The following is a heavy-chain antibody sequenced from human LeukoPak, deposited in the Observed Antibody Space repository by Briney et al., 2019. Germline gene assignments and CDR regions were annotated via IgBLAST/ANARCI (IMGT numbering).Heavy chain of an antibody. CDR3: ARDLSGSYLITALDY. D-gene: IGHD1-26*01. V-gene: IGHV3-33*01. J-gene: IGHJ4*02. CDR2: IYYDGSNK. CDR1: GLSFRSYG. Sequence: GGSLRLSCAASGLSFRSYGMHWVRQAPGKGLEWVAIIYYDGSNKYYTDSVKGRFTIPRDNSKNTLYLQMNSLRAEDTAVYYCARDLSGSYLITALDYWGQGTLVTVSS.